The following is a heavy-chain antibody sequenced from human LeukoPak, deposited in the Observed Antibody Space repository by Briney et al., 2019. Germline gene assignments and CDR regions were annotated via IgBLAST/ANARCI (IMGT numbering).Heavy chain of an antibody. CDR1: GFTFSSYW. CDR2: IDTDGSNT. D-gene: IGHD2-8*02. Sequence: GGSLRLSCAPSGFTFSSYWMHWVRQAPGKGLMWVSRIDTDGSNTNYADSVEGRFTISRDNAKNTLYLQMNSLRAEDTAVYYCARGLLGIDFWGQGTLVTISS. J-gene: IGHJ4*02. CDR3: ARGLLGIDF. V-gene: IGHV3-74*01.